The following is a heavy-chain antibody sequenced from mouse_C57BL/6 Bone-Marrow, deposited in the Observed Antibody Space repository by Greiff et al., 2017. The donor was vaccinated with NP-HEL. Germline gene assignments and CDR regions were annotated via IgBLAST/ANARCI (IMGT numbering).Heavy chain of an antibody. CDR1: GYSFTGYY. J-gene: IGHJ3*01. Sequence: EVQLQQSGPELVKPGASVKISCKASGYSFTGYYMNWVKQSPEKSLEWIGEINPSTGGTTYNQKFKAKATLTVDKSSSTAYMQLKSLTSEDSAVYYCARWDYDAWFAYWGQGTLVTVSA. V-gene: IGHV1-42*01. CDR3: ARWDYDAWFAY. D-gene: IGHD2-4*01. CDR2: INPSTGGT.